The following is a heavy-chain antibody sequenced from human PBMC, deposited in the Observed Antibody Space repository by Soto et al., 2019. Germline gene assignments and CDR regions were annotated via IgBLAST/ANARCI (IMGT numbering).Heavy chain of an antibody. V-gene: IGHV3-9*01. D-gene: IGHD3-22*01. Sequence: PGGSLRLSCAASGFTFDDYAMHWVRQAPGKGLEWVSGISWNSGSIGYADSVKGRFTISRDNAKNSLYLQMNSLRAEDTALYYCAKDRSSGYFSPSRFDPWGQGTLVTVSS. CDR1: GFTFDDYA. CDR3: AKDRSSGYFSPSRFDP. J-gene: IGHJ5*02. CDR2: ISWNSGSI.